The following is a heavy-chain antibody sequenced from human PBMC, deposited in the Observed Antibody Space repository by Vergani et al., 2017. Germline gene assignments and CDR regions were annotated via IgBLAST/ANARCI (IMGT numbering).Heavy chain of an antibody. CDR3: ARGRYCSSTSCYRPGDYYYYYMDV. CDR2: ISSSSSYI. D-gene: IGHD2-2*02. Sequence: EVQLVESGGGLVKPGGSLRLSCAASGFTFSSYSMNWVRQAPGKGLEWVSSISSSSSYIYYADSVKGRFTISRDNAKNSLYLQMNSLRAEDTAVYYCARGRYCSSTSCYRPGDYYYYYMDVWGKGTTVTVSS. V-gene: IGHV3-21*01. CDR1: GFTFSSYS. J-gene: IGHJ6*03.